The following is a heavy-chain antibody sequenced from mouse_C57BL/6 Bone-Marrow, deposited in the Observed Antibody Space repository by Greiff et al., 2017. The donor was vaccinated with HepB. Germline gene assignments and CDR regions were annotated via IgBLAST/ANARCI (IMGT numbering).Heavy chain of an antibody. V-gene: IGHV5-16*01. D-gene: IGHD1-1*01. J-gene: IGHJ4*01. CDR2: INYDGSST. CDR3: AREITTVVGAMDD. CDR1: GFTFSDYY. Sequence: DVKLVESEGGLVQPGSSMKLSCTASGFTFSDYYMAWVRQVPEKGLEWVANINYDGSSTYYLDSLKSRFIISRDNAKNILYLQMSSLKSEDTATYYCAREITTVVGAMDDWGQGTSVTVSS.